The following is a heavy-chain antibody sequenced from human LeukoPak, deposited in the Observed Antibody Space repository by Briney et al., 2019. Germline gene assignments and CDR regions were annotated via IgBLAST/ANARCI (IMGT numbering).Heavy chain of an antibody. CDR1: GGSISSGGYY. J-gene: IGHJ4*02. CDR2: IYYSGST. Sequence: SETMSLTCPVSGGSISSGGYYWSWIRQHPGKGLEWIGYIYYSGSTYYNPSLKRRVTISVDTSKNQFSLKLSSVTAADTAVYYCARVYSYGSSVVDYRGQGTLVTVSS. CDR3: ARVYSYGSSVVDY. V-gene: IGHV4-31*03. D-gene: IGHD5-18*01.